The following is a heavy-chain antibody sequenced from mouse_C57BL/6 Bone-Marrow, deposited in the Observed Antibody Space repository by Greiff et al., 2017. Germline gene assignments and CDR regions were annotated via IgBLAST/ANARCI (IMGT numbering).Heavy chain of an antibody. CDR1: GYTFTSYW. CDR2: IYPGSGST. J-gene: IGHJ4*01. CDR3: ARRGMVTTGGAMDY. Sequence: VQLQQPGAELVKPGASVKMSCKASGYTFTSYWITWVKQRPGQGLEWIGDIYPGSGSTNYNEKFKSKATLTVDTSSSTAYMQLSSLTSEDSAVYYCARRGMVTTGGAMDYWGQGTSVTVSS. V-gene: IGHV1-55*01. D-gene: IGHD2-2*01.